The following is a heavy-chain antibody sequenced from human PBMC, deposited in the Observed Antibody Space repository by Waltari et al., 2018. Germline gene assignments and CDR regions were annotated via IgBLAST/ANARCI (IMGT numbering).Heavy chain of an antibody. V-gene: IGHV4-39*01. D-gene: IGHD2-21*02. CDR1: GGPISTTSYY. Sequence: QLQLQESGPGLVKPSETLSLTCTVPGGPISTTSYYWGWILQPPGKGREWIGSISYSGSTSYNPSLNSRVTMSVDTSKNQFSLKLNSVTAADTAVYYCARQATDTYYYYYMDVWGKGTTVTVSS. CDR3: ARQATDTYYYYYMDV. CDR2: ISYSGST. J-gene: IGHJ6*03.